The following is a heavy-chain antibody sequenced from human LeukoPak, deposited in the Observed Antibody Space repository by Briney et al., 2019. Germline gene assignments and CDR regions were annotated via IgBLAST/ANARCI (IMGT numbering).Heavy chain of an antibody. CDR3: ARRSATSGWFDY. Sequence: PETPCLTCTVSGASLNSYYWTWIRQPAGKGLEWIGRIYASGNTDYNPSLNSRVTISVDTSKNQFSLKLSSVTAADTAVYYCARRSATSGWFDYWGEGTLVPLSS. V-gene: IGHV4-4*07. CDR2: IYASGNT. J-gene: IGHJ4*02. CDR1: GASLNSYY. D-gene: IGHD6-13*01.